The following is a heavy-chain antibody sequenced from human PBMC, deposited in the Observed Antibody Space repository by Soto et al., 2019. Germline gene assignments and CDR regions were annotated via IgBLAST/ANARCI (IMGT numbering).Heavy chain of an antibody. CDR3: ARDEYYDILTGPAGAFDI. Sequence: PSETLSLTCTVSGGSISSGGYYWSWIRQHPGKGLEWIGYIYYSGSTYYNPSLKSRVTISVDTSKNQFSLKLSSVTAADTAVYYCARDEYYDILTGPAGAFDIWGQGTMVTVSS. V-gene: IGHV4-31*03. CDR1: GGSISSGGYY. CDR2: IYYSGST. J-gene: IGHJ3*02. D-gene: IGHD3-9*01.